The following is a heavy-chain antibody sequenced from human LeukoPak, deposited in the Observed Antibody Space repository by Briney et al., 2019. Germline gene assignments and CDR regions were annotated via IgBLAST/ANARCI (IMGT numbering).Heavy chain of an antibody. CDR3: ARSLYYYDSSGYYEAGAFDI. D-gene: IGHD3-22*01. V-gene: IGHV1-8*01. Sequence: VASVKVSCTASGYTFTSYDINWVRQATGQGLEWMGWMNPNSGNTGYAQKFQGRVTMTRNTSISTAYMELSSLRSEDTAVYYCARSLYYYDSSGYYEAGAFDIWGQGTMVTVSS. J-gene: IGHJ3*02. CDR1: GYTFTSYD. CDR2: MNPNSGNT.